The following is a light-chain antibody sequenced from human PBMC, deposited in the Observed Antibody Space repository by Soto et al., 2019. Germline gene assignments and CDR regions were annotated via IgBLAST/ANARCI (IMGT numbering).Light chain of an antibody. CDR1: QSVSIY. Sequence: EIVLTQSAATMSLSPGERSTLSFRASQSVSIYLAWYQQKPGQAPRLLIYGASSRATGIPDRFSGSGSGTDFTLTISRLEPEDFAVYYCQQYDSSRTFGQGTKVDIK. J-gene: IGKJ1*01. V-gene: IGKV3-20*01. CDR3: QQYDSSRT. CDR2: GAS.